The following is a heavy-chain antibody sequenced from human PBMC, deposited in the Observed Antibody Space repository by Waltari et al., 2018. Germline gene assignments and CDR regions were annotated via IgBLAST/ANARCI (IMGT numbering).Heavy chain of an antibody. D-gene: IGHD3-10*01. V-gene: IGHV1-69-2*01. Sequence: EVQLLQSGAELKEPGTTVRISCKVSGYTFSDYYIHWVQQASGKGLRWMGPVDPEQGETIYADNFEGRVTISAETSRDTAFMELSSLRSEDTAVFDCATALGDNRSASRPFDFWGQGTMITVSS. CDR3: ATALGDNRSASRPFDF. CDR2: VDPEQGET. CDR1: GYTFSDYY. J-gene: IGHJ3*01.